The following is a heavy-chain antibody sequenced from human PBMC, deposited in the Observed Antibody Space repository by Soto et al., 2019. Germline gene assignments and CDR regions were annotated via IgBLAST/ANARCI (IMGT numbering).Heavy chain of an antibody. Sequence: SETLSLTCAVSGYSISSGYYWGWIRQPPGKGLEWIGSIYHSGSTYYNPSLKSRVTISVDTSKNQFSLKLSSVTAADTAVYYCASGYYDGGGYWGQGALVTVSS. D-gene: IGHD3-10*02. CDR3: ASGYYDGGGY. J-gene: IGHJ4*02. CDR1: GYSISSGYY. CDR2: IYHSGST. V-gene: IGHV4-38-2*01.